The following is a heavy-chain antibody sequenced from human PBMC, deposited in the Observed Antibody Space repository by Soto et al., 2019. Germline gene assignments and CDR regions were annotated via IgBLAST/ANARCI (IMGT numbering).Heavy chain of an antibody. CDR2: ISSGSSYI. CDR3: ARGILSGGAYPDS. J-gene: IGHJ5*01. D-gene: IGHD3-10*01. CDR1: GFTFSTYT. Sequence: GGSLRLSCAASGFTFSTYTMNWVRQAPGKGLEWISSISSGSSYIYYAGSVKGRFTISRDNAKNSLFLQMNSLRADDTAVYYCARGILSGGAYPDSWGQGTKVTISS. V-gene: IGHV3-21*01.